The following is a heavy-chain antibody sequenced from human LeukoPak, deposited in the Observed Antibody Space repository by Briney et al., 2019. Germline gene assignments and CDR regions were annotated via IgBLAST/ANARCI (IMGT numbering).Heavy chain of an antibody. J-gene: IGHJ6*02. D-gene: IGHD3-9*01. CDR2: INHSGST. V-gene: IGHV4-34*01. CDR3: ARGGGPLRYFDWLSQGSYYHGMDV. Sequence: SETLSLTSAVYGGSFSGYYWSWIRQPPGQGREWIGEINHSGSTNYNPSLKSRVTISVDTSKNQFSLKLSSVTAADTAVYYCARGGGPLRYFDWLSQGSYYHGMDVWGQGTTVTVSS. CDR1: GGSFSGYY.